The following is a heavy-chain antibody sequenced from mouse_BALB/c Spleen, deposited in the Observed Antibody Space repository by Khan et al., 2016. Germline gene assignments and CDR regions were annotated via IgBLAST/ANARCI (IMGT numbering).Heavy chain of an antibody. CDR3: ARENYRYYLDY. D-gene: IGHD2-14*01. CDR1: GFTFSNYG. J-gene: IGHJ2*01. CDR2: INSYGGST. V-gene: IGHV5-6-3*01. Sequence: EVELVESGAGLVQPGGSLKLSCAASGFTFSNYGMSWVRQTPDKRLEWVASINSYGGSTKYPDSVKGRFTISRDTSKNTPYLQMSSLKSEDTATYYCARENYRYYLDYWGQGTTLTVSS.